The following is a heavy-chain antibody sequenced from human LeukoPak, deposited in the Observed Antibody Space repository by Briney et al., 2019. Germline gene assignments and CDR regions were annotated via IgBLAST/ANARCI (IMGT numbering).Heavy chain of an antibody. CDR2: ISAHNGNT. CDR3: ARDEDTDILTGYERFDY. D-gene: IGHD3-9*01. Sequence: ASVKVSCKTSGYTFTKYGIIWVRQAPGQGLGWMGWISAHNGNTNYAQKFQGRVTMTTDTSTSTAYMELRTLRSDDTAVYFCARDEDTDILTGYERFDYWGQGTLVTVSS. J-gene: IGHJ4*02. V-gene: IGHV1-18*01. CDR1: GYTFTKYG.